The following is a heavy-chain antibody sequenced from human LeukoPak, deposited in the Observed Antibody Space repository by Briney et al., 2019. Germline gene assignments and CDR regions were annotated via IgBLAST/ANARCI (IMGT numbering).Heavy chain of an antibody. Sequence: PSETLSLTCAVYGGSFSGYYWSWIRQPPGKGLEWIGEINHSGSTNYNPSLKSRGTISVDTSKNQFSLKLSSVTAADTAVYYCARGGQQLAYYFDYWGQGTLVTVSS. D-gene: IGHD6-13*01. CDR3: ARGGQQLAYYFDY. V-gene: IGHV4-34*01. CDR2: INHSGST. CDR1: GGSFSGYY. J-gene: IGHJ4*02.